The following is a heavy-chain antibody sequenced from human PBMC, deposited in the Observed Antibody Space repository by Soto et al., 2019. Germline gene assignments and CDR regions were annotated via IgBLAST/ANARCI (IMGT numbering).Heavy chain of an antibody. CDR2: ISGSGGST. V-gene: IGHV3-23*01. D-gene: IGHD3-3*01. CDR1: GFTFSSYA. Sequence: GGSLRLSCAASGFTFSSYAMSWVRQAPGKGLEWASAISGSGGSTYYADSVKGRFTISRDNSKNTLYLQMNSLRAEDTAVYYCAKLGAYDFWGGYSKASTQIFDIWGQGTMVTVSS. CDR3: AKLGAYDFWGGYSKASTQIFDI. J-gene: IGHJ3*02.